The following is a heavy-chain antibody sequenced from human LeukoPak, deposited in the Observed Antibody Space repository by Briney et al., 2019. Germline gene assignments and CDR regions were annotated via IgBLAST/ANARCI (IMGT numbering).Heavy chain of an antibody. CDR2: IKQDGSEK. V-gene: IGHV3-7*03. CDR3: ARDLSWGRPTY. CDR1: GFTFSNYW. Sequence: PGGSLRLSCAASGFTFSNYWMSWVRQASGKGLEWVANIKQDGSEKYYVDSVKGRFTISRDNAKNSLYLQMNSLRAEDTAVYYCARDLSWGRPTYWGQGTLVTVSS. J-gene: IGHJ4*02. D-gene: IGHD3-16*01.